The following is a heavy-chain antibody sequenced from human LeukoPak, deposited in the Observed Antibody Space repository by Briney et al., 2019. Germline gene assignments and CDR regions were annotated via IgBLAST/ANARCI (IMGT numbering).Heavy chain of an antibody. D-gene: IGHD2-21*01. J-gene: IGHJ6*02. V-gene: IGHV4-34*01. Sequence: PSETLSLTCAVYGGSFSGYYWSWIRQPPGKGLEWIGEINHSGSTNYNPSLKSRVTISVDTSKNQFSLKLTSVTAADTAVYYCARRFQDQTYYYFGMDVWGQGTTVTVSS. CDR3: ARRFQDQTYYYFGMDV. CDR1: GGSFSGYY. CDR2: INHSGST.